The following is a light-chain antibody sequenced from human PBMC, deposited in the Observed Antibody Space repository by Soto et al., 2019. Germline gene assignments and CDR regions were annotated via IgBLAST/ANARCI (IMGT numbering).Light chain of an antibody. CDR3: ATWDDSLNGQV. V-gene: IGLV1-36*01. CDR1: RSNIGNNA. Sequence: QSVLTQPPSVSGAPRQRVTSSCSGSRSNIGNNAVNWYQQFPGRAPKLLIYYDDLLPSGVSDRFSGSKSGTSASLAISGLQSEDEADYYCATWDDSLNGQVFGGGTKLTVL. CDR2: YDD. J-gene: IGLJ2*01.